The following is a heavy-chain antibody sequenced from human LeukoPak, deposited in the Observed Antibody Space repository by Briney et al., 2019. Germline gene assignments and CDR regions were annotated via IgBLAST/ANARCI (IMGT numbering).Heavy chain of an antibody. V-gene: IGHV3-30-3*01. CDR2: ISYDGSNK. D-gene: IGHD3-9*01. Sequence: GGSLRLSCTASGFTFSSYAMHWVRQAPGKGLEWVAVISYDGSNKYYADSVKGRFTISRDNSKNTLYLQMNSLRAEDTAVYYCARDGPPLLVTYPNWYFDLWGRGTLVTVSS. CDR1: GFTFSSYA. CDR3: ARDGPPLLVTYPNWYFDL. J-gene: IGHJ2*01.